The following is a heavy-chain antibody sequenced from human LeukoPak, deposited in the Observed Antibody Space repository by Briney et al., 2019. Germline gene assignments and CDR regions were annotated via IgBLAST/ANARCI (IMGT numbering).Heavy chain of an antibody. V-gene: IGHV4-38-2*02. Sequence: SETLSLTCAVSGYSISSGFYWGWFRQPPGKGLEWIGSFYHSGSTYYNPSLKRRVTISVDTSKNQFSLKLSSVTAAETAVYYCARDRDYGSGSYYDYWGQGTLVTVSS. CDR2: FYHSGST. CDR1: GYSISSGFY. CDR3: ARDRDYGSGSYYDY. J-gene: IGHJ4*02. D-gene: IGHD3-10*01.